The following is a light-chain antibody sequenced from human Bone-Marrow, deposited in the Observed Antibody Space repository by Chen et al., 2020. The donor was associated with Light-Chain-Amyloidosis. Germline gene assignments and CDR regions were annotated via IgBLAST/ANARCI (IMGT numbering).Light chain of an antibody. CDR2: RDT. CDR1: DLPTKY. Sequence: YELKQPPCASVSPGETATITRPGDDLPTKYAYWYQQKPGQAPVLVIHRDTERPSGISERFSGSSSGTTATLTISGVQAEDEADYHCQSADSSGTYEVIFGGGTKLTVL. CDR3: QSADSSGTYEVI. V-gene: IGLV3-25*03. J-gene: IGLJ2*01.